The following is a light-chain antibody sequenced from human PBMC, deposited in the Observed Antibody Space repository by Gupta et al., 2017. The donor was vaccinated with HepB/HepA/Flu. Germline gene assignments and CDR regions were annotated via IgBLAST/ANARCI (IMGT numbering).Light chain of an antibody. CDR1: QSVSSN. CDR3: QQYKNWPPIT. J-gene: IGKJ4*01. Sequence: EIVMTQSPATLSVSPGERATLSCRASQSVSSNLAWYQQEPGQAPRLLIYGASTRDTGIPARFSGSGYGTGFTLTISSRQSEDFAVYYCQQYKNWPPITFGGGTKVEIK. CDR2: GAS. V-gene: IGKV3-15*01.